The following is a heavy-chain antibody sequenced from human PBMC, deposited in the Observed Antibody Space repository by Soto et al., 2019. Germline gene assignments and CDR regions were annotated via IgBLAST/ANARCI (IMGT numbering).Heavy chain of an antibody. V-gene: IGHV4-59*01. D-gene: IGHD6-13*01. CDR3: ARGWYSSRWYPFDY. CDR1: GGSISSYY. J-gene: IGHJ4*02. Sequence: QVQLQESGPGLVKPSETLSLTCTVSGGSISSYYWSWIRQPPGKGLEWIGYIYYSGSTNYHPSLTTRVTISVDTSKNQFSLKLSSVTAADTAVYYCARGWYSSRWYPFDYWGQGTLVTVSS. CDR2: IYYSGST.